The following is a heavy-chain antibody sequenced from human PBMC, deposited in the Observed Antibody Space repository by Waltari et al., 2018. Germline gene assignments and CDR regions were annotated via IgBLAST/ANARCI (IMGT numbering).Heavy chain of an antibody. D-gene: IGHD6-19*01. CDR2: IYSGGST. CDR3: ARAQWLATGYFQH. J-gene: IGHJ1*01. CDR1: RFTVCSNY. Sequence: EVQLVESGGGLIQPGGSLRLSCAASRFTVCSNYKRWVRQAPGKGLEWVSVIYSGGSTYYADAVKGRFTISRDNSKNTLYLQMNSLRAEDTAVYYCARAQWLATGYFQHWGQGTLVTVSS. V-gene: IGHV3-53*01.